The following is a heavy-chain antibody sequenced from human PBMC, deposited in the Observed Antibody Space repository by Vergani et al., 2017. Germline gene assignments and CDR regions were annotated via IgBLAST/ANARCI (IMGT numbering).Heavy chain of an antibody. CDR2: ISGSGGST. Sequence: EVQLLESGGGLVQPGGSLRLSCAASGFTFSSYAMSWVRQAPGKGLEWVSAISGSGGSTYYADSVKGRFTISRDNSKNTLYLQMNSLRAEDTAVYYCAKEDYDYGGSGRYYYYYYGMDVWGQGTTVTVSS. J-gene: IGHJ6*02. D-gene: IGHD4-23*01. V-gene: IGHV3-23*01. CDR3: AKEDYDYGGSGRYYYYYYGMDV. CDR1: GFTFSSYA.